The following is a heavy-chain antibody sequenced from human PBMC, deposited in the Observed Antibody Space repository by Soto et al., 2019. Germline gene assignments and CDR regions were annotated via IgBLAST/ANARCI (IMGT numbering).Heavy chain of an antibody. CDR3: AHSPCSGGTCYLFDY. CDR2: IYWDDVQ. V-gene: IGHV2-5*02. D-gene: IGHD2-15*01. J-gene: IGHJ4*02. Sequence: QITLKESGPTLVKPTQSLTLTCTISGCSPSTSGVGVGWIRQPPGKSLERLALIYWDDVQRYSPSLETRLTITKDNSRSQVVLTMTNMDPVDTATYYCAHSPCSGGTCYLFDYWGQGTLVTVSS. CDR1: GCSPSTSGVG.